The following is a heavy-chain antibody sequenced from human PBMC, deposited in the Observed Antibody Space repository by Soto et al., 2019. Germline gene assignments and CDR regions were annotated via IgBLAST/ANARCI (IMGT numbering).Heavy chain of an antibody. Sequence: SETLSLTCAVYGGSLSGYYWSWIRQPPGKGLERIGEINHSGSTNYNPSLKSRVTISVDTSKNQFSLKLSSVTAADTAVYYCARGRRTKNYYGSGSYFPYYYGMDVWGQGTTVTVSS. CDR1: GGSLSGYY. CDR3: ARGRRTKNYYGSGSYFPYYYGMDV. D-gene: IGHD3-10*01. V-gene: IGHV4-34*01. CDR2: INHSGST. J-gene: IGHJ6*02.